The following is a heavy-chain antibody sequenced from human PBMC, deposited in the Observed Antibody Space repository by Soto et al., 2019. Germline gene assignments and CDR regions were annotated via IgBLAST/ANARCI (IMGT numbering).Heavy chain of an antibody. CDR2: ISSNSAYI. CDR3: TRDASRDSSARGWFDP. D-gene: IGHD6-13*01. Sequence: GGSLRISCAASGLTFRSFSMNWVGQSPGKGLEWVSTISSNSAYIYYTDALRGRFTISRDNAKNSLHLQMNSLRAEDTAVYYCTRDASRDSSARGWFDPWGPGTLVTVSS. J-gene: IGHJ5*02. V-gene: IGHV3-21*01. CDR1: GLTFRSFS.